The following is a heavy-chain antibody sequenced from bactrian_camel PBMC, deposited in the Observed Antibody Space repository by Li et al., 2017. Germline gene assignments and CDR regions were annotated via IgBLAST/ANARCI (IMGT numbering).Heavy chain of an antibody. D-gene: IGHD5*01. CDR1: GFESARYC. J-gene: IGHJ6*01. CDR2: IDSDGST. Sequence: VQLVESGGGSVQVGGSLRLSCAASGFESARYCLAWFRQVPGRERDKVATIDSDGSTTYSDSVKGRFTISKSGRYLLYLQMNSLRPEDTAMYYCAAARPGWVRCPRTNEALLAMSWGQGTQVTVS. V-gene: IGHV3S55*01. CDR3: AAARPGWVRCPRTNEALLAMS.